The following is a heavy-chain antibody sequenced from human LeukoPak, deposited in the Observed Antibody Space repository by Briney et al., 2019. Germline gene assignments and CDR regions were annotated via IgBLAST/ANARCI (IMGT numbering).Heavy chain of an antibody. CDR3: ASSSGDTKGHDAFDI. V-gene: IGHV1-69*04. CDR1: GGTFSSYA. CDR2: IIPILGIA. D-gene: IGHD2-21*01. J-gene: IGHJ3*02. Sequence: SVKVSCKASGGTFSSYAISWVRQAPGQGLEWMGRIIPILGIANYAQKFQGRVTITADKSTSTAYMELSSLRSEDTAVYYCASSSGDTKGHDAFDIWGQGTMVTVSS.